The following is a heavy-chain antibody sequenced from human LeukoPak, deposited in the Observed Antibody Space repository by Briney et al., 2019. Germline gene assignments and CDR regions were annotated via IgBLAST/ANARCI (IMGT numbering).Heavy chain of an antibody. CDR2: LYIGGNT. D-gene: IGHD5-18*01. CDR3: TTAAGYNYGQY. Sequence: GGSLRLSCAASGFTFTNYGMHWVRQAPGKGLEWVSALYIGGNTYYADSVRGRFTISRDNSKNTLYLQMNSLRAEDTAIYYCTTAAGYNYGQYWGQGTLVTVSS. V-gene: IGHV3-NL1*01. CDR1: GFTFTNYG. J-gene: IGHJ4*02.